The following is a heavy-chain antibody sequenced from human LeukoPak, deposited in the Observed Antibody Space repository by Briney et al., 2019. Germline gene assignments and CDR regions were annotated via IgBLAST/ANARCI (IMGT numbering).Heavy chain of an antibody. Sequence: GGSLRLSCAASGFTFSSYEMNWVRQAPGKGLEWVSYISSSGSTIYYADSVKGRFTISRDNAKNSLYLQMNSLRAEDTAVYYCARAANDVLRYFDWLPHPYYYYYYYMDVWGKGTTVTISS. CDR3: ARAANDVLRYFDWLPHPYYYYYYYMDV. J-gene: IGHJ6*03. CDR2: ISSSGSTI. CDR1: GFTFSSYE. V-gene: IGHV3-48*03. D-gene: IGHD3-9*01.